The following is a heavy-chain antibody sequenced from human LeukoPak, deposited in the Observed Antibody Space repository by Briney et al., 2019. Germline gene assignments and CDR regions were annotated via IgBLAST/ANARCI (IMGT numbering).Heavy chain of an antibody. D-gene: IGHD2-2*02. CDR1: GGTFSSYA. J-gene: IGHJ4*02. CDR3: ARDSGGQLLYGEVY. V-gene: IGHV1-69*04. CDR2: IIPILGIA. Sequence: GASVKVSCKASGGTFSSYAISWVRQAPGQGLEWMGRIIPILGIANYAQKFQGRVTITADKSTSTAYMELSSLRSEDTAVYYCARDSGGQLLYGEVYWGQGTLVTVSS.